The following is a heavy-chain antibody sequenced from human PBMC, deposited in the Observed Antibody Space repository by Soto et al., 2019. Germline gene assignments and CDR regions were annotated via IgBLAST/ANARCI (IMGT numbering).Heavy chain of an antibody. J-gene: IGHJ4*02. V-gene: IGHV4-4*07. CDR2: VHSTGST. Sequence: PSETLSLTCTVSGGSMSGYHWSWVRQPAGKGLEWIGRVHSTGSTDYNPSVKSRITVSLDTSEKQFSLRLKSVTAADTALYFCAGDSVSLTLFDYWGQGILVTVSS. D-gene: IGHD3-10*01. CDR1: GGSMSGYH. CDR3: AGDSVSLTLFDY.